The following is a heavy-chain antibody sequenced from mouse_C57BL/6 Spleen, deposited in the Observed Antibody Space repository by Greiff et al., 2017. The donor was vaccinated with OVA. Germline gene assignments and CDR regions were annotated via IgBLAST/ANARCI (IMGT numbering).Heavy chain of an antibody. Sequence: QVQLQQSGADLAKPGASVKLSCKASGYTFTSYWMHWVKQRPGQGLEWIGYINPRGGYTKYNQKFKDKATLTADKSSSTAYMQLGNLTSEDSAVYFCARDYGCSGAYWGQGTLVTVSA. V-gene: IGHV1-7*01. J-gene: IGHJ3*01. CDR1: GYTFTSYW. D-gene: IGHD1-1*01. CDR2: INPRGGYT. CDR3: ARDYGCSGAY.